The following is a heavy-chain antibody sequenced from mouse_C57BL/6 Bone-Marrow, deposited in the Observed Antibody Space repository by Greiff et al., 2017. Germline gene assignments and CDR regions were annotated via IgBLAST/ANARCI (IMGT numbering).Heavy chain of an antibody. J-gene: IGHJ2*01. CDR2: IDPENGDT. D-gene: IGHD2-3*01. CDR3: TLDGYYDYFDY. V-gene: IGHV14-4*01. Sequence: VQLQQSGAELVRPGASVQLSCTASGFNIQDDYMHWVKQRPEQGLEWIGWIDPENGDTEYASKFQGKATITADTSSNTAYLQLSSLTSEDTAVYYCTLDGYYDYFDYWGQGATLTVSS. CDR1: GFNIQDDY.